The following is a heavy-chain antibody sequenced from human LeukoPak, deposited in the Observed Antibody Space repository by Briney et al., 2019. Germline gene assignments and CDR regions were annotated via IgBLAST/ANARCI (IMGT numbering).Heavy chain of an antibody. CDR3: AREGAAPFPFDF. CDR2: ITSSSTV. Sequence: GGSLRLSCAASGFTFSNYGMNWVRQAPGKGLEWVSYITSSSTVYYADSVKGRFTISRDNAKNSLYLQMNSLRAEDAAVYYCAREGAAPFPFDFWGQGTLVTVSS. D-gene: IGHD4/OR15-4a*01. CDR1: GFTFSNYG. V-gene: IGHV3-48*04. J-gene: IGHJ4*02.